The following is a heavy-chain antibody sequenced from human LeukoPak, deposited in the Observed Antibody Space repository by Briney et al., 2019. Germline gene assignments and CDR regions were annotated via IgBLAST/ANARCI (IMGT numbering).Heavy chain of an antibody. CDR2: ISSTGSAI. D-gene: IGHD3-22*01. CDR3: PRVFSYYTYSFDY. Sequence: GGSLRLSCAGFGFTFRSYEMNWVRQAPGKGLEWISYISSTGSAIYYADAVKGRFTISRDNATNSLYLQMNSLRAEDTAVYYCPRVFSYYTYSFDYWGQGTLVTVSS. V-gene: IGHV3-48*03. J-gene: IGHJ4*02. CDR1: GFTFRSYE.